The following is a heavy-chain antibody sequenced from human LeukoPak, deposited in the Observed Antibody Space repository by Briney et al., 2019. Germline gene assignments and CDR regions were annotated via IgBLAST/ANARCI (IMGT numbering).Heavy chain of an antibody. CDR3: ARDQYYYDSSGYLADFDY. D-gene: IGHD3-22*01. V-gene: IGHV1-69*04. Sequence: SVKVSCKASGGTFSSYAISWVRQAPGQGLEWMGRIIPILGIANYAQKFQGRVTITADKSTSTAYMELSSLRSEDTAVYYCARDQYYYDSSGYLADFDYWGQGTLVTVSS. J-gene: IGHJ4*02. CDR1: GGTFSSYA. CDR2: IIPILGIA.